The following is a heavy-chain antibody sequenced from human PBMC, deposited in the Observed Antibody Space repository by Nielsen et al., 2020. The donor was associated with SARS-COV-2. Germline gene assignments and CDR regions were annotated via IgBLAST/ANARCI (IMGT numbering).Heavy chain of an antibody. CDR1: RFTFSNYW. V-gene: IGHV3-74*01. Sequence: GGSLRLSCAASRFTFSNYWIHWIRQAPGKGLVWVSCIYSDGSNTIYADSVKGRFTISRDNAKNTLYLQMNSLRAEDTAVYYCVRGGSRRSFDYWGQGTLVTVSS. CDR2: IYSDGSNT. J-gene: IGHJ4*02. CDR3: VRGGSRRSFDY. D-gene: IGHD2-15*01.